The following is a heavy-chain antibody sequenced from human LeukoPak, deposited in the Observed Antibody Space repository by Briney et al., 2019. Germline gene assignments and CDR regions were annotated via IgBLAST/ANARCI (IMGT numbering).Heavy chain of an antibody. V-gene: IGHV3-64*01. CDR2: ISSNGGST. CDR3: AKDGRDYGGNSGQDAFDI. J-gene: IGHJ3*02. Sequence: GGSLRLSCAASGFTFSSYAMHWVRQAPGKGLEYVSAISSNGGSTYYANSVKGRFTISRDNSKNTLYLQMNSLRAEDTAVYYCAKDGRDYGGNSGQDAFDIWGQGTMVTVSS. D-gene: IGHD4-23*01. CDR1: GFTFSSYA.